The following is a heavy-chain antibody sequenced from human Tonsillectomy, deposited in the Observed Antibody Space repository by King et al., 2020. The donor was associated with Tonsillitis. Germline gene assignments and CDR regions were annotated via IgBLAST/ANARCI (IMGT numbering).Heavy chain of an antibody. CDR2: IIPIFGTS. Sequence: QLVQSGAEVKKPGSSVKVSCKASGGTFSSYAISWVRQAPGQGLEWMGGIIPIFGTSNYAQKFQGRVTITADESTSTAYLDLSSLRSEDTAVYYCARDLSTYYDSSRYFYAAGDAFDIWGQGKMVTVSS. D-gene: IGHD3-22*01. J-gene: IGHJ3*02. CDR3: ARDLSTYYDSSRYFYAAGDAFDI. V-gene: IGHV1-69*01. CDR1: GGTFSSYA.